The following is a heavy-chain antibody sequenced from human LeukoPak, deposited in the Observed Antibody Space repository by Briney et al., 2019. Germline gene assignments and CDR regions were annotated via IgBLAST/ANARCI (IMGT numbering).Heavy chain of an antibody. CDR1: GDSISNDHYY. CDR3: ARLNTLEHLFSFYFDS. CDR2: ISSRGST. V-gene: IGHV4-39*01. Sequence: SETLSLTCSVSGDSISNDHYYWGWIRQPPGKGLEWLATISSRGSTFYNPSLKSRVTISVDTSKNQISLNLSSVTASDTSLYYCARLNTLEHLFSFYFDSWGQGILATVSS. D-gene: IGHD3-3*01. J-gene: IGHJ4*02.